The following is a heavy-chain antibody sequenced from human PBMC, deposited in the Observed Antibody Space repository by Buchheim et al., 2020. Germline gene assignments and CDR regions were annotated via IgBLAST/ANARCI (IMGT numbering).Heavy chain of an antibody. CDR1: GFSFSTNA. CDR2: IGGDGRS. V-gene: IGHV3-23*01. J-gene: IGHJ4*02. Sequence: DVQLLQSGGGLVQPGGSLRLSCAASGFSFSTNAVSWVRQAPGRGLEWVSGIGGDGRSHYADSVQGRFTISRDSSKDTLYLQMNGLRVEDTATYYCAKDLHFWSGMDYWGQGAL. CDR3: AKDLHFWSGMDY. D-gene: IGHD3-3*02.